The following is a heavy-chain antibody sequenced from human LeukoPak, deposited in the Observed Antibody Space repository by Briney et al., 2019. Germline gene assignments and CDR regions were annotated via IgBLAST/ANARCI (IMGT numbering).Heavy chain of an antibody. V-gene: IGHV4-30-4*01. D-gene: IGHD2-21*02. CDR2: IYYSGST. J-gene: IGHJ4*02. CDR3: AQFYNCGGDCYNDDY. CDR1: GGSISSGDYY. Sequence: SETLSLTCTVSGGSISSGDYYWSWIRQPPGKGLGWIGYIYYSGSTYYNPSLKSRVTISVDTSKNQFSLKLSSVTAADTAVYYCAQFYNCGGDCYNDDYWGQGTLVTVSS.